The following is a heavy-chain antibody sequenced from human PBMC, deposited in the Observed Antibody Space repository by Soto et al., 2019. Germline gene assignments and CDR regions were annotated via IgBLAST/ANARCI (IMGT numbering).Heavy chain of an antibody. D-gene: IGHD5-18*01. Sequence: PGGSLRLSCAASGFTFSTYAMNWVRQAPGKGLEWVSTISGSGGSTYYADSAKGRFTISRDNSKNTLYVQMNSLRAEDTAIYYCARGLRVYSSNFDYWGQGTLVTVSS. V-gene: IGHV3-23*01. CDR3: ARGLRVYSSNFDY. J-gene: IGHJ4*02. CDR2: ISGSGGST. CDR1: GFTFSTYA.